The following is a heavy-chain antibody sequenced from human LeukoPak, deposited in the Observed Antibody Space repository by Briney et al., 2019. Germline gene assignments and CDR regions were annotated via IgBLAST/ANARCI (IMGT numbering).Heavy chain of an antibody. Sequence: GGSLRLSCAASGFTFSSYAMSWVRQAPGKGLGWVSAISGSGGSTYYADSVKGRFTISRDNSKNTLYLQMNSLRAEDTAVYYCAKEGAAMGSGSGSYPLDPWGQGTLVTVSS. V-gene: IGHV3-23*01. D-gene: IGHD3-10*01. CDR1: GFTFSSYA. CDR3: AKEGAAMGSGSGSYPLDP. J-gene: IGHJ5*02. CDR2: ISGSGGST.